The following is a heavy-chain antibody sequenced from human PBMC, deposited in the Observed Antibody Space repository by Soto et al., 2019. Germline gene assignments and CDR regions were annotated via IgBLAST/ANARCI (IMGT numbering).Heavy chain of an antibody. J-gene: IGHJ6*02. V-gene: IGHV3-30*18. D-gene: IGHD3-10*01. Sequence: PWGSLRLSCAASGFTFSSYGMHWFRQAPGKGLEWVAVISYDGSNKYYADSVKGRFTISRDNSKNTLYLQMNSLRAEDTAVYYCAKDVYYGSGRYRGMDVWGPGNMVTGFS. CDR2: ISYDGSNK. CDR1: GFTFSSYG. CDR3: AKDVYYGSGRYRGMDV.